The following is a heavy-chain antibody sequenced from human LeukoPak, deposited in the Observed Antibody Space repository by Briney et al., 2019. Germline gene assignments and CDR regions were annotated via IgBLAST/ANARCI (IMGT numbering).Heavy chain of an antibody. Sequence: RAGGSLRLSCTCSGFTFGDYAMGWVRQAPGKGLEWIGFIRSKAYGGTTEYAPSVKGRFTISRDDSKSIAYLQMNSLKTEDTAVYYCSLAQYYNPGGYWGQGTLLTVSS. D-gene: IGHD1-1*01. CDR2: IRSKAYGGTT. V-gene: IGHV3-49*04. CDR1: GFTFGDYA. J-gene: IGHJ4*02. CDR3: SLAQYYNPGGY.